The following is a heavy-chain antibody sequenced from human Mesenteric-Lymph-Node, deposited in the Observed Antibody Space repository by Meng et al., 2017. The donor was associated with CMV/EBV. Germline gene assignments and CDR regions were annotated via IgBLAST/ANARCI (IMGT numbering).Heavy chain of an antibody. CDR2: MNPNSGNT. D-gene: IGHD1-7*01. Sequence: ASVKVSCKASGYTFTSYDINWVRQATGQGLEWMGWMNPNSGNTGYAQKFQGRVTITRNTSISTAYMELSSLRSEDTAVYYCARSLPQTGTTFYYWGQGTLVTVSS. V-gene: IGHV1-8*03. CDR3: ARSLPQTGTTFYY. CDR1: GYTFTSYD. J-gene: IGHJ4*02.